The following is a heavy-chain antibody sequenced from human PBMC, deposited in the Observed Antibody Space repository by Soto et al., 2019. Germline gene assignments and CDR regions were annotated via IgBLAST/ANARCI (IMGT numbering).Heavy chain of an antibody. CDR3: AKGLIVVVAAPIDPDTLDY. Sequence: QVQLVESGGGVVQPGRSLRLSCAASGFIFSSYGMHWVRQAPGKGLEWVAVISYDGSNKYYADSVKGRFTISRDNSKNTLYLQMNSLRAEDTAVYYCAKGLIVVVAAPIDPDTLDYWGQGTLVTVSS. V-gene: IGHV3-30*18. CDR2: ISYDGSNK. J-gene: IGHJ4*02. D-gene: IGHD2-15*01. CDR1: GFIFSSYG.